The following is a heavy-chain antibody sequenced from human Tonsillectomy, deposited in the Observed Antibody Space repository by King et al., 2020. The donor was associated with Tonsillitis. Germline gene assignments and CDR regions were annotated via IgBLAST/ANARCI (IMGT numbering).Heavy chain of an antibody. D-gene: IGHD2-2*01. J-gene: IGHJ4*02. CDR1: GFTFSSYA. CDR3: VKSDEYQLLLFDY. Sequence: VQLVESGGGLVQPGGSLRLSCSASGFTFSSYAMHWVRQAPGKGLEYVSAISSNGGSTYYADSVKGRFTISRDNSKNTLYLQMSSLRAEDTAVYYCVKSDEYQLLLFDYWGQGTLVTVSS. V-gene: IGHV3-64D*06. CDR2: ISSNGGST.